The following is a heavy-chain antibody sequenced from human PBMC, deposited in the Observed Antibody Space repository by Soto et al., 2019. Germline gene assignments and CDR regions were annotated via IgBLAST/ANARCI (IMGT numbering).Heavy chain of an antibody. CDR3: ARTPGILTGYSYYFDY. D-gene: IGHD3-9*01. Sequence: GGSLRLSCAASGFTFSSYGMHWVRQAPGKGLEWVAVIWYDGSNKYYADSVKGRFTISRDNSKNTLYLQMNSLRAEDTAVYYCARTPGILTGYSYYFDYWGQGTLVTVSS. J-gene: IGHJ4*02. V-gene: IGHV3-33*01. CDR2: IWYDGSNK. CDR1: GFTFSSYG.